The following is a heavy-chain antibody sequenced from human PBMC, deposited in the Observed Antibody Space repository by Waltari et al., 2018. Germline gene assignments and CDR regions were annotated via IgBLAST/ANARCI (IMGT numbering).Heavy chain of an antibody. CDR2: LNNNGGST. Sequence: EVQLLESGGGLVQPGGSLRLSCAASGFTFSNYAMAWVRQAPGKGLGGVASLNNNGGSTYHADSRSGRFTISRDNSRNTLYLQINSLRADDTAMYFCARVPSHDYGSPFHFVEWGQGTLVTVSS. D-gene: IGHD4-17*01. CDR3: ARVPSHDYGSPFHFVE. CDR1: GFTFSNYA. V-gene: IGHV3-23*01. J-gene: IGHJ4*02.